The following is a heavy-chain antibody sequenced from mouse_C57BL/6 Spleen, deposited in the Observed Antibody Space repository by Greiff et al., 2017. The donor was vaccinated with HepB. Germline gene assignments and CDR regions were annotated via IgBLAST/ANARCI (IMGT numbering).Heavy chain of an antibody. CDR3: ARDQGDSVGRDY. CDR2: ISDGGSYT. CDR1: GFTFSSYA. V-gene: IGHV5-4*01. Sequence: EVQLVESGGGLVKPGGSLKLSCAASGFTFSSYAMSWVRQTPEKRLEWVATISDGGSYTYYPDNVKGRFTISRDNAKNNLYLQMSHLKSEDTAMYYCARDQGDSVGRDYWGQGTTLTVSS. D-gene: IGHD3-2*02. J-gene: IGHJ2*01.